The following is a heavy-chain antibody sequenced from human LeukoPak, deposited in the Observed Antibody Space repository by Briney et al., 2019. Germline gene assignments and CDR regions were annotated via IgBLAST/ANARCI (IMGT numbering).Heavy chain of an antibody. D-gene: IGHD5-12*01. V-gene: IGHV3-23*01. CDR1: GFIFSSHG. Sequence: GGSLRLSCAASGFIFSSHGMNWVRQAPGKGLEWVSGVSPSGDITYYADSVKGRFTISRDNSKNTLYLQMNSLRAEDTAVYYCAKARDIVATIVDYWGQGTLVTVSS. CDR2: VSPSGDIT. CDR3: AKARDIVATIVDY. J-gene: IGHJ4*02.